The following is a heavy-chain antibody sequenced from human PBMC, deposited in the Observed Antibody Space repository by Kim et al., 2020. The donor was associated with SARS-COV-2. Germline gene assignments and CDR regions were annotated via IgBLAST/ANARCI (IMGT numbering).Heavy chain of an antibody. V-gene: IGHV4-61*03. J-gene: IGHJ4*02. D-gene: IGHD2-15*01. Sequence: TNATPSLQSRVTISVDTSKDHFSRKLSSVTAADTAVYYCAGGPGWSRLDYWGRGTLVTVSS. CDR2: T. CDR3: AGGPGWSRLDY.